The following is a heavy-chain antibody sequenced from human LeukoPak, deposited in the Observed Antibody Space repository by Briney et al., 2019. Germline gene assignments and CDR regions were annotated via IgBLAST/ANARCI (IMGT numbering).Heavy chain of an antibody. CDR2: IYHSGST. D-gene: IGHD6-13*01. CDR3: ARSQQRLYFDY. CDR1: GGSISSHY. V-gene: IGHV4-59*08. J-gene: IGHJ4*02. Sequence: SETLSLTCTVSGGSISSHYWSWVRQPPGKGLEWIGEIYHSGSTNYNPSLKSRVTMSVDKSKNQFSLKLSSVTAADTAVYYCARSQQRLYFDYWGQGTLVTVSS.